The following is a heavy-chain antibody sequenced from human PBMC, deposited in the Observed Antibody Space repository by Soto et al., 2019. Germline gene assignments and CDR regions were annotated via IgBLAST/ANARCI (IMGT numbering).Heavy chain of an antibody. CDR2: IYHSGST. CDR1: GGSISSGGYS. CDR3: ARDAGDRNINYFDY. Sequence: SETLSLTCAVSGGSISSGGYSWSWIRQPPGKGLEWIGYIYHSGSTYYNPSLKSRVTISVDRSKNQFSLKLSSVTAADTAVYYCARDAGDRNINYFDYWGQGTLVTVSS. J-gene: IGHJ4*02. D-gene: IGHD7-27*01. V-gene: IGHV4-30-2*01.